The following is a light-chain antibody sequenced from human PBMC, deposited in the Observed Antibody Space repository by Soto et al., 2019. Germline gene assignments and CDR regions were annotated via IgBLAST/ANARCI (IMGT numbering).Light chain of an antibody. CDR3: SSYAGTHIV. Sequence: QSVLTQPPSASGPPGQSVAISCTGTSSDVGGYNYVSWYQQHPGKAPKLMIYDVSKRPSGVPDRFSGSKSGNTASLTVSGLQAEEEADYYCSSYAGTHIVFGTGSKVTVL. V-gene: IGLV2-8*01. J-gene: IGLJ1*01. CDR2: DVS. CDR1: SSDVGGYNY.